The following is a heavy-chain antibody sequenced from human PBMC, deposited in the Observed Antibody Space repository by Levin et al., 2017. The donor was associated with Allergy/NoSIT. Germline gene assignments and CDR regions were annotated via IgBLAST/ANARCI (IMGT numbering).Heavy chain of an antibody. CDR1: SYTFINYV. J-gene: IGHJ4*02. Sequence: AGESLKISCKASSYTFINYVITWVRQAPGQGLEWMGRISTYNGDTNYAQKLQGRVTMTIDTSTTTASMELRSLRSDDTAVYYCASQMGRDGSNWDYWGQGTLVTVSS. D-gene: IGHD5-24*01. V-gene: IGHV1-18*01. CDR3: ASQMGRDGSNWDY. CDR2: ISTYNGDT.